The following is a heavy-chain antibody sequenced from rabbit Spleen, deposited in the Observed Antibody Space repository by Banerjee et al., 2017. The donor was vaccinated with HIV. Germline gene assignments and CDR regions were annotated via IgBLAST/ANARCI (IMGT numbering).Heavy chain of an antibody. CDR3: ATDESSNGSWDFGL. D-gene: IGHD1-1*01. V-gene: IGHV1S40*01. Sequence: QSLEESGGDLVKPGASLTLTCTASGFSFSTSYHMCWVRQAPGKGLEWIACIYSGIDGVPPYASWAKGRFPISKTSSTTVTLQMTSLTAADTATEFCATDESSNGSWDFGLWGQGTLVTVS. J-gene: IGHJ3*01. CDR1: GFSFSTSYH. CDR2: IYSGIDGVP.